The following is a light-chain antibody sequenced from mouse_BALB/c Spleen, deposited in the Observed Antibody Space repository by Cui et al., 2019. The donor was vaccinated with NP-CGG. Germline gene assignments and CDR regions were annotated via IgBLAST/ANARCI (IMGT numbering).Light chain of an antibody. CDR1: TGAVTTSNY. CDR3: ALWYSNHWV. CDR2: GTN. Sequence: AVVSQESLHNTSPGETVPLTCRSSTGAVTTSNYANWVQEKPDHLFTGLIGGTNNRAPGVPARFSGSLIGDKAALTITGAQTEDEAIYFCALWYSNHWVFGGGTKLTVL. V-gene: IGLV1*01. J-gene: IGLJ1*01.